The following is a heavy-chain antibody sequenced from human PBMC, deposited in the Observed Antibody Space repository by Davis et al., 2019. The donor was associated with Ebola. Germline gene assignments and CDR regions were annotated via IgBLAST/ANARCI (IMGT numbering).Heavy chain of an antibody. CDR3: ARGSYGWVDY. V-gene: IGHV4-59*12. CDR2: IYYSGST. CDR1: GGSISSYY. J-gene: IGHJ4*02. Sequence: SETLSLTCTVSGGSISSYYWSWIRQPPGKGLEWIGYIYYSGSTNYNPSLKSRVTISVDTSKNQFSLKLSSVTAADTAVYYCARGSYGWVDYWGQGTLVTVSS. D-gene: IGHD5-18*01.